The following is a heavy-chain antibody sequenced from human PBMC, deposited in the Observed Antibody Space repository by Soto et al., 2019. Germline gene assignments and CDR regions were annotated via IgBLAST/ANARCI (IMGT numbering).Heavy chain of an antibody. CDR1: GFSLSTSGVA. CDR2: IYWDDNK. D-gene: IGHD6-13*01. CDR3: AHRYSSSYDY. J-gene: IGHJ4*02. V-gene: IGHV2-5*02. Sequence: QITLKESGPTLVKPTQTLTLTCTFSGFSLSTSGVAVGWIRQPPGKALECLALIYWDDNKRYSPSLQSRITPTKDTSKNQVVLTMTNMDPVDTATYYCAHRYSSSYDYWGQGILVTVSS.